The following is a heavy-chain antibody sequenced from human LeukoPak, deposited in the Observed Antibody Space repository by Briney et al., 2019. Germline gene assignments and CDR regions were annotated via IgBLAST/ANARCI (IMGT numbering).Heavy chain of an antibody. D-gene: IGHD3-9*01. CDR1: GGSISSSSYY. V-gene: IGHV4-61*01. J-gene: IGHJ6*03. CDR3: ARRNYDILTGPYYMDV. Sequence: SETLSLTCTVSGGSISSSSYYWSWIRQPPGKGLEWIGYIYYSGSTNYNPSLKSRVTISVDTSKNQFSLKLSSVTAADTAVYYCARRNYDILTGPYYMDVWGKGTTVTVSS. CDR2: IYYSGST.